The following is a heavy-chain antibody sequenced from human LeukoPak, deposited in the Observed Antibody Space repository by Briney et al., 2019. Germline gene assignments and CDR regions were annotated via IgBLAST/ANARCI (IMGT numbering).Heavy chain of an antibody. CDR1: GFNFSSYY. CDR3: AREGGFDL. V-gene: IGHV3-21*01. J-gene: IGHJ2*01. Sequence: PGGSLRLSCAGFGFNFSSYYMNWVRQAPGKGTEWVSSISRSSTYIYYADSVKGRFTISRDDAENSLYLQMNSLRVDDTAVYYCAREGGFDLWGRGTLVTVSS. CDR2: ISRSSTYI. D-gene: IGHD1-26*01.